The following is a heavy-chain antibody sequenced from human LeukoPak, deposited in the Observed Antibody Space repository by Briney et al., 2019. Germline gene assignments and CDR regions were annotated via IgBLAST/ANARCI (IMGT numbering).Heavy chain of an antibody. D-gene: IGHD2-15*01. Sequence: SETLSLTCTVSGASISSYYWSWIRQPPGKGLEWIGFFYYSGSTNYNPSLKSRVTISGDTSKNHLSLNVSSVTAADTAVYYCAREVGYCSGGSCYSYFDYWGQGTLVTVSS. V-gene: IGHV4-59*01. CDR1: GASISSYY. CDR2: FYYSGST. J-gene: IGHJ4*02. CDR3: AREVGYCSGGSCYSYFDY.